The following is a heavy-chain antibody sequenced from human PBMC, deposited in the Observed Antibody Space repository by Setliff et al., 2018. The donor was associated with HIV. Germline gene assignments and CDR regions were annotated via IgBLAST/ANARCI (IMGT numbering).Heavy chain of an antibody. D-gene: IGHD6-13*01. CDR3: VRGIDYGSSWSRPFYFDF. CDR1: GGSFSGYY. Sequence: SETLSLTCAVYGGSFSGYYWSWIRQYPGKDMEWIGEVNHSGNTTYNPSLKSRVTMSVDTSKNQFSLELSSLTSAYTAIYYCVRGIDYGSSWSRPFYFDFWGHGNLVTVSS. V-gene: IGHV4-34*01. J-gene: IGHJ4*01. CDR2: VNHSGNT.